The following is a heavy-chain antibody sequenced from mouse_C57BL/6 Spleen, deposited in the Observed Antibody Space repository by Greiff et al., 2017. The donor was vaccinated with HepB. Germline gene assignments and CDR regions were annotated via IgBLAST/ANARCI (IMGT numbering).Heavy chain of an antibody. D-gene: IGHD1-1*01. J-gene: IGHJ1*03. V-gene: IGHV1-42*01. Sequence: EVQLQQSGPELVKPGASVKISCKASGYSFTGYYMNWVKQSPEKSLEWIGEINPSTGGTTYNQKFKAKATLTVDKSSSTAYMQLKSLTSEDSAVYYCARWYYGSSYDFDVWGTGTTVTVSS. CDR2: INPSTGGT. CDR3: ARWYYGSSYDFDV. CDR1: GYSFTGYY.